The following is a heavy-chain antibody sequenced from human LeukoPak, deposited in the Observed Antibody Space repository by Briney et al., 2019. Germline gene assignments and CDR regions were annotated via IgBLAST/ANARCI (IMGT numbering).Heavy chain of an antibody. CDR1: GGSISTYY. V-gene: IGHV4-4*07. Sequence: SETLSLTCTVSGGSISTYYWSWIRQPAGKGLEWIGRIYTTGSTYYNHFLKSRVTMAVDTSKNQFSLRLSSVTAADTAVYYCARDGFYDSSGYYYNWVFDYWGQGTLVTVSS. J-gene: IGHJ4*02. D-gene: IGHD3-22*01. CDR2: IYTTGST. CDR3: ARDGFYDSSGYYYNWVFDY.